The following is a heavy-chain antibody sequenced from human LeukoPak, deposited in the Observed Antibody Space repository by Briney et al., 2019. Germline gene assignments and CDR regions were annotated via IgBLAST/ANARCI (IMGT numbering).Heavy chain of an antibody. J-gene: IGHJ5*02. D-gene: IGHD1-26*01. CDR1: GGSITSANW. Sequence: PSGTLSLTCAVSGGSITSANWWSWVRQSPGKGLEWIGEIYHTGNTNYNPSLNSRVSISLDTSKNQFSLRLTSVTAADTAVYYCAALLWEGWFDPWGQGTLVTVSS. V-gene: IGHV4-4*02. CDR3: AALLWEGWFDP. CDR2: IYHTGNT.